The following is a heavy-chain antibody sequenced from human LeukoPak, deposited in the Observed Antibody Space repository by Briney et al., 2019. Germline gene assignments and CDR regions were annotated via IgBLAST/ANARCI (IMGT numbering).Heavy chain of an antibody. CDR1: GYTFTSYA. CDR2: IIPVFEKP. D-gene: IGHD2-21*01. J-gene: IGHJ6*03. CDR3: ARLGHCGETNCYSDFYYMDV. V-gene: IGHV1-69*13. Sequence: GASVKVSCKASGYTFTSYAMHWVRQAPGQRLEWMGGIIPVFEKPNYARKFQDRVTITADESTATAYMELSSLTSEDTAIYFCARLGHCGETNCYSDFYYMDVWGKGTTVIVSS.